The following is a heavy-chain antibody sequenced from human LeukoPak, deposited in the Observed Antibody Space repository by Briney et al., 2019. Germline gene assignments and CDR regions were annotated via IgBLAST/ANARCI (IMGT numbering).Heavy chain of an antibody. Sequence: GGSLRLPCAASGFTFDDYAMHWVRQAPGKGLEWVSGISWNSGSIGYADSVKGRFTISRDNAKNSLYLQMNSLRAEDTALYYCAKDALYDFWSGYYGYWGQGTLVTVSS. CDR2: ISWNSGSI. D-gene: IGHD3-3*01. V-gene: IGHV3-9*01. J-gene: IGHJ4*02. CDR3: AKDALYDFWSGYYGY. CDR1: GFTFDDYA.